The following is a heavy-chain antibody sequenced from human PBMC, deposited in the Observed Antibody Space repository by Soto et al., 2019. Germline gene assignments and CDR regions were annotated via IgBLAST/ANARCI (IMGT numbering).Heavy chain of an antibody. CDR3: ARDRLDDVTGTTEYDY. D-gene: IGHD1-20*01. CDR1: GGTFSSYT. J-gene: IGHJ4*02. CDR2: IIPILGIA. V-gene: IGHV1-69*08. Sequence: QVQLVQSGAEVKKPGSSVKVSCKASGGTFSSYTISWVRQAPGQGHEWMGRIIPILGIANYAQKFQGRVTITADKSPSTAYRELSSVRSEDTAVYYCARDRLDDVTGTTEYDYWGQGTLVTVST.